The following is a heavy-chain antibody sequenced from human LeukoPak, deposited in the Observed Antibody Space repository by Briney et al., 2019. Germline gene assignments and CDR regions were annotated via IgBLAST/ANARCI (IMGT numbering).Heavy chain of an antibody. CDR3: AKDQGIVVVPAAILYYYGMDV. D-gene: IGHD2-2*02. J-gene: IGHJ6*02. CDR2: ISCSGGST. CDR1: GFTFSSYA. V-gene: IGHV3-23*01. Sequence: PGWSLRLSCAASGFTFSSYAMSWVRQAPGKGLEWVSAISCSGGSTYYADSVKGRFTISRDKSKNTLYVQMNSLRAEDTAVYYCAKDQGIVVVPAAILYYYGMDVWGQGTTVTVSS.